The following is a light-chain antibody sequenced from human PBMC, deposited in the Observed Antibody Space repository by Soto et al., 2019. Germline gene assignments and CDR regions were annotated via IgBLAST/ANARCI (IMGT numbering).Light chain of an antibody. V-gene: IGKV1-27*01. J-gene: IGKJ2*01. CDR3: QNYNGAPYA. CDR2: EAS. Sequence: DIQMTQSPPSLSASVGDRVTITCRASQAISNFVTWYQQKPGKAPSLLIYEASNLQSGVPPRFSGRGSGTAFTLTISSLQPEDVATYFCQNYNGAPYAFGQGTKLEIK. CDR1: QAISNF.